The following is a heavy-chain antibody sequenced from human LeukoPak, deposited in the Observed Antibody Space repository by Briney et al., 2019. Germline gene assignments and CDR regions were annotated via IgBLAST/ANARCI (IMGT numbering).Heavy chain of an antibody. Sequence: ASVKVSCKASGYTFTRYGISWVRQAPGQGLEWMGWISAYNANTNYAQKLQGRVTVTTDTSTSTAYMELRSLRSDDTAVYYCARQSAITMVRGDDAFDIWGQGTMVTVSS. CDR1: GYTFTRYG. J-gene: IGHJ3*02. CDR2: ISAYNANT. V-gene: IGHV1-18*01. CDR3: ARQSAITMVRGDDAFDI. D-gene: IGHD3-10*01.